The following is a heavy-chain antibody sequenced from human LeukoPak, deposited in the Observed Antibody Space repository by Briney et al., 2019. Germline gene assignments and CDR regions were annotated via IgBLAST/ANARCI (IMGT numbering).Heavy chain of an antibody. CDR1: GFPFTNYA. CDR2: ISGSGGST. V-gene: IGHV3-23*01. Sequence: GESLRLSCAASGFPFTNYAMSWVRQAPGKGLEWVSAISGSGGSTYYADSVKGRFTISRDSSKNTLYLQMNSLRAEDTAVYYCAKVGRYYYDSSGYFDYWGQGTLVTVSS. CDR3: AKVGRYYYDSSGYFDY. J-gene: IGHJ4*02. D-gene: IGHD3-22*01.